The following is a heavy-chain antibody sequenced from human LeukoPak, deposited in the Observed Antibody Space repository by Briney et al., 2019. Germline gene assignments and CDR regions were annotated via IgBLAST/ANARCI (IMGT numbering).Heavy chain of an antibody. D-gene: IGHD3-22*01. V-gene: IGHV3-23*01. CDR1: GFTFKNYA. Sequence: GGSLRLSCAASGFTFKNYAMSWVRQAPGKGLVWVSTISGPGSTTYYADSVEGRFTISRDDSKNTLYLQMNSLRAEDTALYYCAKGIVVVSSGPLGYWGQGTLVTVSS. CDR3: AKGIVVVSSGPLGY. J-gene: IGHJ4*02. CDR2: ISGPGSTT.